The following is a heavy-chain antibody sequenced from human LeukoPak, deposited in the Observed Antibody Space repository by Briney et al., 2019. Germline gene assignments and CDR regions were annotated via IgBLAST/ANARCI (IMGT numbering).Heavy chain of an antibody. V-gene: IGHV3-30*18. D-gene: IGHD3-22*01. Sequence: PGGSLRLSCAASGFIFSSYGMHWVRQAPGKGLEWVAVISRDGSNKYYADSVKGRFTISRDNSKNTLYLQMNSLRGEDTAVYYCAKAMYADYDSSDLWGQETLVTVSS. CDR3: AKAMYADYDSSDL. CDR1: GFIFSSYG. J-gene: IGHJ4*02. CDR2: ISRDGSNK.